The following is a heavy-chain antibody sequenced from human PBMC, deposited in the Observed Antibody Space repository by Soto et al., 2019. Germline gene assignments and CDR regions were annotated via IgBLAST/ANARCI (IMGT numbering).Heavy chain of an antibody. CDR2: IYPGDSDT. J-gene: IGHJ6*02. CDR3: ASAPGYSSSYGRRDDYYYYGMDV. D-gene: IGHD6-13*01. V-gene: IGHV5-51*01. Sequence: GESLKISCKGSGYSFTSYWIGWVRQMPGKGLEWMGIIYPGDSDTRYSPSFQGQVTISADKSISTAYLQWSSLEASDTAMYYCASAPGYSSSYGRRDDYYYYGMDVWGQGTTVTVSS. CDR1: GYSFTSYW.